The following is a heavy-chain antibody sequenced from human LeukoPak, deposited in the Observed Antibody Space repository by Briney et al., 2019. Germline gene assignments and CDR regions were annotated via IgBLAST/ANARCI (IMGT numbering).Heavy chain of an antibody. CDR1: GFTFSSYE. V-gene: IGHV3-48*03. CDR2: ISSSGSTI. J-gene: IGHJ4*02. D-gene: IGHD1-26*01. CDR3: ARGGSYYEIDY. Sequence: PGGSLRLSCAASGFTFSSYEMNWVRQAPGKGLEWVSHISSSGSTIYYADSVKGRFTISRDNAKNSLYLQMNSLGAEDTAVYYCARGGSYYEIDYWGQGTLVTVSS.